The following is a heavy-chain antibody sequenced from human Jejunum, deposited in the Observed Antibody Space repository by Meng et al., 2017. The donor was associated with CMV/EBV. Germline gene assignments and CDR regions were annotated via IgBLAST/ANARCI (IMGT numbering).Heavy chain of an antibody. CDR1: GGIFRSYV. CDR2: ISSYNGNT. Sequence: SGGIFRSYVISWVRQAPGQGLEWMGWISSYNGNTNYAQKFQGRVTMTTDTSTSTAYMDLRSLRFDDTAVYYCARGHYYHFYYYMDVWGQGTTVTVSS. V-gene: IGHV1-18*01. CDR3: ARGHYYHFYYYMDV. J-gene: IGHJ6*02. D-gene: IGHD3-10*01.